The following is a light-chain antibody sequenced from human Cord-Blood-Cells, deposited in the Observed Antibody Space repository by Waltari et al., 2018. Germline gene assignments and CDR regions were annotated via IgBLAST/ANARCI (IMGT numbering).Light chain of an antibody. CDR1: SSDLGGYNY. Sequence: QSALTQPASVSGSPGQSITLSCTGTSSDLGGYNYVSWYQQHPGKAPKLMINDVSKRPSGVSNRFSGSKSGNTASLTISGLQAEDEADYYCSSYTSSSTKVFGGGTKLTVL. V-gene: IGLV2-14*01. J-gene: IGLJ3*02. CDR2: DVS. CDR3: SSYTSSSTKV.